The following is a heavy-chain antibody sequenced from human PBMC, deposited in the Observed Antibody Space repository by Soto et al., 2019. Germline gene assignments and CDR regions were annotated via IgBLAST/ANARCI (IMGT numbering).Heavy chain of an antibody. Sequence: SETLSLTCTVSGGSISSSSYYWGWIRQPPGKGLEWIGSIYYSGSTYYNPSLKSRVTISVDTSKNQFSLKLSSVTAADTAVYYCARVPAAVQTYYYYMDVWGKGTTVTVSS. V-gene: IGHV4-39*01. CDR2: IYYSGST. CDR3: ARVPAAVQTYYYYMDV. CDR1: GGSISSSSYY. J-gene: IGHJ6*03. D-gene: IGHD2-2*01.